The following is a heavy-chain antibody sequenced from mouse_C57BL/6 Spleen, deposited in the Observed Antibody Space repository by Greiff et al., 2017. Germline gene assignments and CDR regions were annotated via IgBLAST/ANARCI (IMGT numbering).Heavy chain of an antibody. CDR1: GFNIKDDY. CDR2: IDPENGDT. Sequence: VQLQQSGAELVRPGASVKLSCTASGFNIKDDYMHWVKQRPEQGLEWIGWIDPENGDTEYASKFQGKATITADTSSNPAYLQLSSLTSEDTAVYYCTTGDSSGWFAYWGQGTLVTVSA. J-gene: IGHJ3*01. CDR3: TTGDSSGWFAY. V-gene: IGHV14-4*01. D-gene: IGHD3-2*02.